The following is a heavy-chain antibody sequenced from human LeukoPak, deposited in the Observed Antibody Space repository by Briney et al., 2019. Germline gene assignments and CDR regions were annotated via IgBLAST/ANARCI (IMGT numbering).Heavy chain of an antibody. CDR3: VRGVNAAGSN. CDR1: GFAFFNPR. Sequence: GGSLRLSCTASGFAFFNPRLHWVPQAPGRGRLWVSRIDSDGSTTDYADSVKGRFTISRDNAKNTLFLQMSSLRAEDTAVYYCVRGVNAAGSNWGQGALVTVAS. CDR2: IDSDGSTT. J-gene: IGHJ4*02. D-gene: IGHD6-25*01. V-gene: IGHV3-74*01.